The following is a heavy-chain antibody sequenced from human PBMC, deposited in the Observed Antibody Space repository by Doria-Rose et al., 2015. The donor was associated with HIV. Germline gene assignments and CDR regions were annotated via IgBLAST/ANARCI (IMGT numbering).Heavy chain of an antibody. J-gene: IGHJ4*02. Sequence: DDYAMHWVRQAPGKGLEWLSGISWNSAKIDYADSVKGRLTISRDNAKNSLYLQMNSLRVEDSALYYCVKDMKYSSTLYYFHYWGQGTLVTVSS. CDR1: DDYA. V-gene: IGHV3-9*01. CDR2: ISWNSAKI. D-gene: IGHD6-13*01. CDR3: VKDMKYSSTLYYFHY.